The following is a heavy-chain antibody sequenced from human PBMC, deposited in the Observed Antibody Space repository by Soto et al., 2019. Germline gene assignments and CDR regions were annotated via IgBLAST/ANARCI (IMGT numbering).Heavy chain of an antibody. CDR1: GFTFSSNT. CDR3: ARAPARYCSGGSCYSEIFDY. D-gene: IGHD2-15*01. J-gene: IGHJ4*02. CDR2: ISSSGSYI. V-gene: IGHV3-21*01. Sequence: EVQVVESGGGLVKPGGSLRLSCAASGFTFSSNTMNGVRQAPGKGREWVSSISSSGSYIYYADSVKGRFTISRDNAKNSLYLQMNSLRAEDTAVYYCARAPARYCSGGSCYSEIFDYWGQGTLVTVSS.